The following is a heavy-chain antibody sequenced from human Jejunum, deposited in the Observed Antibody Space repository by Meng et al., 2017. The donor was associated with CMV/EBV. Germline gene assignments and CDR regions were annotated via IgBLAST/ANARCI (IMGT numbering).Heavy chain of an antibody. J-gene: IGHJ6*02. CDR2: INSDGSST. Sequence: SCAASGFTFSRYWMHWVRQAPGKGPVWVSRINSDGSSTSYAESVKGRFTISRDNAKNTLYLQMNSLRAEDTDVYYCARGYNYNMDVWGQGTTVTVSS. CDR1: GFTFSRYW. CDR3: ARGYNYNMDV. V-gene: IGHV3-74*01.